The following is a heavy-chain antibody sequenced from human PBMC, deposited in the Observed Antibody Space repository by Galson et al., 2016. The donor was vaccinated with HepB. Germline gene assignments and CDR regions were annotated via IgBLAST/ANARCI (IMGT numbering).Heavy chain of an antibody. CDR1: GYSFTTYW. CDR2: IDPSDSYT. CDR3: ARHRRSDWSFVRVS. Sequence: QSGAEVKKPGEPLRISCKGSGYSFTTYWINWVRQMPGKGLEWMGRIDPSDSYTNYSPSFQGHVTISADKSSRTAYLQWSSLKASDSAMYYCARHRRSDWSFVRVSWGQGTLVTVSS. V-gene: IGHV5-10-1*01. D-gene: IGHD6-19*01. J-gene: IGHJ5*02.